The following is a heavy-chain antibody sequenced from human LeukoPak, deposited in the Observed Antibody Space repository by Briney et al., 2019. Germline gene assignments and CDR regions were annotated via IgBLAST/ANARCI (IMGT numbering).Heavy chain of an antibody. V-gene: IGHV1-46*01. CDR3: ARVGRYYGSGSYYGY. D-gene: IGHD3-10*01. J-gene: IGHJ4*02. CDR2: INPSGGST. CDR1: GYTFTSYY. Sequence: ASVKVSCKASGYTFTSYYMHWVRQAPGQGLEWMGIINPSGGSTSYAQKFQGRVTMTRDTSTSTVYMELSRLRSDDTAVYYCARVGRYYGSGSYYGYWGQGTLVTVSS.